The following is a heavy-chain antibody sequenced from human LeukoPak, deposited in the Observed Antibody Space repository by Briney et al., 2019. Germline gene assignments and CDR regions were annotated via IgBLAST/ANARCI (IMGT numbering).Heavy chain of an antibody. CDR3: AGTVGATTDFFFYYIDV. J-gene: IGHJ6*03. V-gene: IGHV3-7*01. D-gene: IGHD1-26*01. Sequence: PGGSLRLSCAASGFSFSNSWMTWVRQAPGKGLEWVANIKQDGSETYYVDSVKGRFIISRDNAKKSLYLQMNSLRAEDAAVYYCAGTVGATTDFFFYYIDVWGKGTTVTVSS. CDR1: GFSFSNSW. CDR2: IKQDGSET.